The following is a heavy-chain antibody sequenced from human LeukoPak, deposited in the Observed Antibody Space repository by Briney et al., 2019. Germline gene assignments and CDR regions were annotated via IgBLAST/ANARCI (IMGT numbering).Heavy chain of an antibody. D-gene: IGHD3-16*01. J-gene: IGHJ3*02. CDR2: ISWDTGNK. Sequence: GGSLRPSCAAAGFIFDNYAMHWVRQAPGKGLEWVSRISWDTGNKDYADSVKGRFTISRDNAKNSLYLQMNSLRPEDTALYYCAKGTTFDAFDMWGQGTMVTVFS. CDR1: GFIFDNYA. CDR3: AKGTTFDAFDM. V-gene: IGHV3-9*01.